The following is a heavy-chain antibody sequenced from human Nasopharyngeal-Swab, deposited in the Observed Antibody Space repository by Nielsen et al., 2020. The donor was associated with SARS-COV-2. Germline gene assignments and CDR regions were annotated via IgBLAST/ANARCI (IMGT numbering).Heavy chain of an antibody. CDR1: GGSISSSSYY. CDR2: IYYSGST. CDR3: ARGYYGSGSYPFDY. J-gene: IGHJ4*02. D-gene: IGHD3-10*01. Sequence: SETLSLTCTVSGGSISSSSYYWGWIRQPPGKGLEWIGSIYYSGSTYYNPSLKSRVTISVDMSKNQFSLKLSSVTAADTAVYYCARGYYGSGSYPFDYWGQGTLVTVSS. V-gene: IGHV4-39*01.